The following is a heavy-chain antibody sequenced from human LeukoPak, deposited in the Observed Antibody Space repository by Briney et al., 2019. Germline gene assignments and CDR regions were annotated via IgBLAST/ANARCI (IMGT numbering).Heavy chain of an antibody. J-gene: IGHJ4*02. V-gene: IGHV3-7*04. CDR3: ARALTYYYGSSDYFRSFDY. D-gene: IGHD3-22*01. CDR2: IKHDGSET. CDR1: GFTFASYW. Sequence: GGSLRLSCAASGFTFASYWMTWVRQAPGHGLEWVANIKHDGSETYYVASVQGRFTVSRDNAKNSLYLQMNNLGAEDTAIYFCARALTYYYGSSDYFRSFDYWGQGALVTVSS.